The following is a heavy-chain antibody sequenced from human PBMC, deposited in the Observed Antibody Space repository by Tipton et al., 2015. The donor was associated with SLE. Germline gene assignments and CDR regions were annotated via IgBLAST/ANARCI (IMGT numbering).Heavy chain of an antibody. CDR1: GYTFTSYD. Sequence: QSGPEVKKPGASVKVSCKASGYTFTSYDIHWVRQAPGQGLEWMGWIGHYTGNTDYAQRLQGRVTLTTDTPPTTAYMELRSLRSADTAVYYCVERYDTFDIWGQGTIVTVSS. D-gene: IGHD1-1*01. J-gene: IGHJ3*02. V-gene: IGHV1-18*01. CDR3: VERYDTFDI. CDR2: IGHYTGNT.